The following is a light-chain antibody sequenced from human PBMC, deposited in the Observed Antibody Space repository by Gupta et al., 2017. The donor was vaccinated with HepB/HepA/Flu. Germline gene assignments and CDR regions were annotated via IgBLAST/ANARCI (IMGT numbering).Light chain of an antibody. Sequence: IVMTHTPLSLSVTPGKPASISWNSSQSRLDSDGKTYLYWYLQKPGQPPQLLIYESSKRGSGVPDRFSGSGSGTDFTLKISRVEAEDVGVYYCRQSVQFPRTFGQGTKVEIE. J-gene: IGKJ1*01. CDR1: QSRLDSDGKTY. V-gene: IGKV2D-29*01. CDR2: ESS. CDR3: RQSVQFPRT.